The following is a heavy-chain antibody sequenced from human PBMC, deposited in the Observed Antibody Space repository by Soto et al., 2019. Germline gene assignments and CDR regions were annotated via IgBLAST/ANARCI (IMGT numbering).Heavy chain of an antibody. CDR3: ASSYCGGDCSAGYYYGMDV. CDR2: IYPGDSDT. J-gene: IGHJ6*02. CDR1: GYSFTSYW. Sequence: LGESLKISCKGSGYSFTSYWIGWVRQMPGKGLEWMGIIYPGDSDTRYSPSFQGQVTISADKSISTAYLQWSSLKASDTAMYYCASSYCGGDCSAGYYYGMDVWGQGTTVTVSS. D-gene: IGHD2-21*02. V-gene: IGHV5-51*01.